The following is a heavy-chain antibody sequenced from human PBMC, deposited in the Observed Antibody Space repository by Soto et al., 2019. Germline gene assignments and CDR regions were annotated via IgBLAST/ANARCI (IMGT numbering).Heavy chain of an antibody. CDR3: ARALKNWFDP. V-gene: IGHV4-59*01. CDR1: VGSISSYY. Sequence: SQTLSLTCTXPVGSISSYYWIWIRQPPGKGLEWIGYIYYSGSTNYNPSLKSRVTISVDTSKNQFSLKLSSVTAADTAVYYCARALKNWFDPWGQGTLVTVS. CDR2: IYYSGST. J-gene: IGHJ5*02.